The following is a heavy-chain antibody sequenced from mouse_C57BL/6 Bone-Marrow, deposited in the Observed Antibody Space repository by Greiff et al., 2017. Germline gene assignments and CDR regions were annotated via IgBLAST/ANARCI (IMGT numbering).Heavy chain of an antibody. CDR3: GGDYNVRLAY. Sequence: QVQLQQPGAELVKPGASVTLSCKASGYTFTSYWMHWVKQRPGQGLEWIGMIHPYSGSTNYNETFKSKAPLTVDTSSSTSYMQLSSLTSEDSAVYYCGGDYNVRLAYWGQGTLVTVSA. CDR2: IHPYSGST. D-gene: IGHD1-1*01. J-gene: IGHJ3*01. V-gene: IGHV1-64*01. CDR1: GYTFTSYW.